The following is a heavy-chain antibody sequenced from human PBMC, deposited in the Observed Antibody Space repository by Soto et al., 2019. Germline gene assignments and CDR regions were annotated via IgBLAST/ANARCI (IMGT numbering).Heavy chain of an antibody. Sequence: SETLSLTCAVYGGSFSGHSWTWIRQSPGKGLEWIGVINHSGRDNYSPSLKSRVTISLDTSKNQFSLTLSAVTAADTAMYYCSTRAYDTNGYYRFDPWGQGTLVTVSS. CDR3: STRAYDTNGYYRFDP. D-gene: IGHD3-22*01. CDR2: INHSGRD. CDR1: GGSFSGHS. J-gene: IGHJ5*01. V-gene: IGHV4-34*01.